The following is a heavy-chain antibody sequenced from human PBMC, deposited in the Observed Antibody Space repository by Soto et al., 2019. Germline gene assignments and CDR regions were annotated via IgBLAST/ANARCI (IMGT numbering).Heavy chain of an antibody. D-gene: IGHD3-10*01. CDR2: ISSSGHMT. CDR1: GFGFTFSNYY. J-gene: IGHJ5*01. CDR3: AGTYGSADS. V-gene: IGHV3-11*04. Sequence: GGSLRLSCAASGFGFTFSNYYMNWIRQAPGKGLEWVSSISSSGHMTFYAPSVNGRFTISRDNGKNSLYLQMNSLRAEDTGVYFCAGTYGSADSWGPGTLVTVSS.